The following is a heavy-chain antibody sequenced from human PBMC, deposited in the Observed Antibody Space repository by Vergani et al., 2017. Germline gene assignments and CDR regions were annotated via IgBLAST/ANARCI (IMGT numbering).Heavy chain of an antibody. CDR3: AKDGEYSSSWANWFDP. CDR1: GFTFSSYA. CDR2: IKQDGSEK. D-gene: IGHD6-13*01. Sequence: EVQLVESGGGLVKPGGSLRLSCAASGFTFSSYAMSWVRQAPGKGLEWVANIKQDGSEKYYVDSVKGRFTISRDNAKNSLYLQMNSLRAEDTAVYYCAKDGEYSSSWANWFDPWGQGTLVTVSS. J-gene: IGHJ5*02. V-gene: IGHV3-7*03.